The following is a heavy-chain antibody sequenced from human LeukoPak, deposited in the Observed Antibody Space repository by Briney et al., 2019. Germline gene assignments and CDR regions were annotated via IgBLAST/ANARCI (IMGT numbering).Heavy chain of an antibody. Sequence: SETLSLMCSASGVPNSSFYWSWIRQPAGKGLEWIGRIYTSGSTNYNPSLKSRVTMSVDTSKNQFSLKLSSMTAPDTAVYYCAIGPAYISSSGAFEIWGQGTIVTVSS. J-gene: IGHJ3*02. V-gene: IGHV4-4*07. CDR2: IYTSGST. CDR1: GVPNSSFY. CDR3: AIGPAYISSSGAFEI. D-gene: IGHD6-6*01.